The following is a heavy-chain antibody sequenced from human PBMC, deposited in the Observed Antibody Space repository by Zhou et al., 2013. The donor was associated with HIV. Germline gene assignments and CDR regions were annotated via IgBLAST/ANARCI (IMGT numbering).Heavy chain of an antibody. Sequence: QVQLVQSGAEVKKPGSSVKVSCKASGGTFSSYAISWVRQAPGQGLEWMGGIIPIFGTANYAQKFQGRVTITTDESTSTAYMELSSLRSEDTAVYYCARGLRDGYNIWDYYYYYMDVWGERDHGPPSP. CDR2: IIPIFGTA. V-gene: IGHV1-69*05. D-gene: IGHD5-12*01. CDR1: GGTFSSYA. CDR3: ARGLRDGYNIWDYYYYYMDV. J-gene: IGHJ6*03.